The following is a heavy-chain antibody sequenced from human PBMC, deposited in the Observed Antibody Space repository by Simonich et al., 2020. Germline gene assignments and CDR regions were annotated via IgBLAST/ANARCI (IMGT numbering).Heavy chain of an antibody. CDR2: ISSSSSYI. V-gene: IGHV3-21*01. CDR1: GFTFSSYS. Sequence: EVQLVESGGGLVKPGGSLRLSCAASGFTFSSYSMNWVRQAPWKGMEWVSSISSSSSYIYYADSGKGRFTISRDNAKNSLYLKMNSLRAEDTAVYYCARWIAVAGTGAYGMDVWGQGTTVTVSS. CDR3: ARWIAVAGTGAYGMDV. D-gene: IGHD6-19*01. J-gene: IGHJ6*02.